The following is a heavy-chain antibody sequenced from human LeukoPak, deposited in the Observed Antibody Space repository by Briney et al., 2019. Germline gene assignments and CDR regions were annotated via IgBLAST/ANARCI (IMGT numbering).Heavy chain of an antibody. CDR2: ISGPGGNT. D-gene: IGHD5-18*01. CDR1: GFIFSDYA. CDR3: AKSARGYSYGDFAY. Sequence: GGSLRLSCAASGFIFSDYAMNWVRQAPGKGLQWVSSISGPGGNTYYADSVKGRFTISRDNSKNTLYLQMTSLRAEETALYYCAKSARGYSYGDFAYWGQGTLATVSS. V-gene: IGHV3-23*01. J-gene: IGHJ4*02.